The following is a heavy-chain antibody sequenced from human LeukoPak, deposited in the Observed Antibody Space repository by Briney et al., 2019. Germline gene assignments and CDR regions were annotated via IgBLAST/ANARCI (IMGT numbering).Heavy chain of an antibody. D-gene: IGHD6-19*01. J-gene: IGHJ4*02. V-gene: IGHV4-34*01. CDR2: INHSGST. CDR3: ARGGQWLVTWYFDY. Sequence: SETLSLTCAVSGGSFSGYYWSWIRQPPGKGLEWIGEINHSGSTNYNPPLKSRVTISVDTSKNQFSLKLSSVTAADTAVYYCARGGQWLVTWYFDYWGQGTLVTVSS. CDR1: GGSFSGYY.